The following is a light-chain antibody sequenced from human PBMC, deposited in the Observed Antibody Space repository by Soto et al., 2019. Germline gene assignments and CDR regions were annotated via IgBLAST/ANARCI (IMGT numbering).Light chain of an antibody. CDR1: QSVSSSY. CDR3: QQYGSSSLT. CDR2: GAS. J-gene: IGKJ4*01. Sequence: EIVLTQSPGTLSLSPGERATLSCRASQSVSSSYLAWYQQKPGQAPRLLLYGASSRATGIPDRFSGSGSGTDFTLTISRLEPEDCAVYYCQQYGSSSLTFGGGTKVEIK. V-gene: IGKV3-20*01.